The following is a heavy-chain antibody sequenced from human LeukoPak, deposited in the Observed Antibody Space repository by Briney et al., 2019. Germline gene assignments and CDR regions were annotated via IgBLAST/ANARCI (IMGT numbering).Heavy chain of an antibody. D-gene: IGHD5-18*01. CDR3: ARGEFAWIQGSYGLNV. Sequence: GGSLRLSCTASGFTFSDYWMTWVRQAPGKGPEWVANIKQDGSDKYYVDSVKGRFTISRDNAKNALYLQVNSLRPEDTAVYYCARGEFAWIQGSYGLNVWGQGTTVTVSS. CDR2: IKQDGSDK. CDR1: GFTFSDYW. V-gene: IGHV3-7*01. J-gene: IGHJ6*02.